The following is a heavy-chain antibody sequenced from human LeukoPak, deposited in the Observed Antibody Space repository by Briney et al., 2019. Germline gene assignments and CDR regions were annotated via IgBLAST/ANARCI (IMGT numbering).Heavy chain of an antibody. CDR2: ITGTGGST. D-gene: IGHD2-2*01. V-gene: IGHV3-23*01. J-gene: IGHJ5*02. CDR1: GFTFSSYA. CDR3: ATRGYCSGTSCYAPQP. Sequence: PGGSLRLSCAASGFTFSSYAMSWVRQAPGKGLEWVSAITGTGGSTYYADSVKGQFTISRDNSKNTLYLQMNSLRAEDTAVYYCATRGYCSGTSCYAPQPWGQGTLVTVSS.